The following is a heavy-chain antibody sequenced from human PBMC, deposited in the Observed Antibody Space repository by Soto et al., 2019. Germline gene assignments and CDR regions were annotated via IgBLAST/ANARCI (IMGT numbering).Heavy chain of an antibody. Sequence: SGPTLVDPTQTLTLTCTFSGFSLSTTGMCVSWIRQPPGKALEWLARIEWDDDKYYSTSLKTRLTISKDTSKNQVVLTMTNMDPVDTATYYCAHSVKWFGEFYFDYWGQGTLVTVSS. J-gene: IGHJ4*02. CDR2: IEWDDDK. D-gene: IGHD3-10*01. V-gene: IGHV2-70*12. CDR1: GFSLSTTGMC. CDR3: AHSVKWFGEFYFDY.